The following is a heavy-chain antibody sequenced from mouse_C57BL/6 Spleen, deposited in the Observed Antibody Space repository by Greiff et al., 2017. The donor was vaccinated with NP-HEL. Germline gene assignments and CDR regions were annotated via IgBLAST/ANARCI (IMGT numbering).Heavy chain of an antibody. CDR2: IYPGDGDT. V-gene: IGHV1-82*01. D-gene: IGHD1-1*01. CDR1: GYAFSSSW. CDR3: AAYYSGSSHGGGAMDY. Sequence: QVQLPPSGPELVKPGASVKISCKASGYAFSSSWMNWVKQRPGKGLEWIGRIYPGDGDTNYNGKFKGKATLTADKSSSKAYMQLSSQTSEDSAVYFCAAYYSGSSHGGGAMDYWGQGTTVT. J-gene: IGHJ4*01.